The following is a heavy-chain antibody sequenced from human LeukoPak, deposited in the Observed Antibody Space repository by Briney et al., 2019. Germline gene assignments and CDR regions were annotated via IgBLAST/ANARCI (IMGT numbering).Heavy chain of an antibody. J-gene: IGHJ6*02. CDR2: IYYSGST. CDR1: GGSLSSYY. V-gene: IGHV4-59*01. Sequence: SETLSLTCTVSGGSLSSYYWSWIRQPPGKGPEWIGYIYYSGSTNYNPSLKSRVTISVDTSKNQFSLKLSSVTAADTAVYYCASGFALAVAGMKVYYYGMDVWGQGTTVTVSS. CDR3: ASGFALAVAGMKVYYYGMDV. D-gene: IGHD2-2*03.